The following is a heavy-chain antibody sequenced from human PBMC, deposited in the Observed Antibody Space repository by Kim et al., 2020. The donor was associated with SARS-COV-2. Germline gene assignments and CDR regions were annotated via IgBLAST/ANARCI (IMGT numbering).Heavy chain of an antibody. CDR1: GFALSDHY. CDR3: SRGYSGVAIYAFDI. V-gene: IGHV3-72*01. Sequence: GGSLRLSCAATGFALSDHYIDWVRHSPGKGLEWVGRSGNRADGYTTEYAASVRDRFTLSRDDSKNSLYLQMNSLKSEDSAVYYCSRGYSGVAIYAFDIWGQGTKVT. CDR2: SGNRADGYTT. J-gene: IGHJ3*02. D-gene: IGHD5-12*01.